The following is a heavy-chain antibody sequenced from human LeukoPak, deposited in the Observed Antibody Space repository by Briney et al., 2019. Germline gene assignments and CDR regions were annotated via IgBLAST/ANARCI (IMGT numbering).Heavy chain of an antibody. V-gene: IGHV3-53*01. CDR1: GFSVGYNY. CDR3: TRGNGQMGYYFDY. D-gene: IGHD1-1*01. Sequence: GGSLRLSCAASGFSVGYNYVSWVRQAPGKGLDWVSVIYSGGSGGRIYYADSVKGRFTTSRDNSTNTLYLQMNSLKAEDTAVYYCTRGNGQMGYYFDYWGQGTLVTVSS. J-gene: IGHJ4*02. CDR2: IYSGGSGGRI.